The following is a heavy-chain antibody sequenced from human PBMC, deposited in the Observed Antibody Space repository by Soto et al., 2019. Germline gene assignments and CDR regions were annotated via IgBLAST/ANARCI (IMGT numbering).Heavy chain of an antibody. CDR1: GGTFSNYA. V-gene: IGHV1-69*06. CDR3: ARGLVVPAGIRYYYYGKDV. J-gene: IGHJ6*02. Sequence: SVKVSGKASGGTFSNYAISWVRQAPGQRLEWMGGIIPIFNTANYAQKSQGRVTITADKSTSTAYRELSSLRSEGTAVYYCARGLVVPAGIRYYYYGKDVWGQGTTVTVSS. CDR2: IIPIFNTA. D-gene: IGHD2-2*01.